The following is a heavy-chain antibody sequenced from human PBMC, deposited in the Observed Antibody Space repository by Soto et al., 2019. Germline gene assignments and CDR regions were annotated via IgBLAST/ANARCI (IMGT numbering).Heavy chain of an antibody. J-gene: IGHJ4*02. CDR2: IYYSGST. V-gene: IGHV4-39*01. Sequence: SETLSLTCTVSGGSISSSSYYWGWIRQPPGKGMEWIGSIYYSGSTYYNPSLKSRVTISVDTSKNQFSLKLSSVTTADTAVYYCARPTRTEYYCDYWVQGTLVTVSS. CDR3: ARPTRTEYYCDY. CDR1: GGSISSSSYY. D-gene: IGHD2-2*01.